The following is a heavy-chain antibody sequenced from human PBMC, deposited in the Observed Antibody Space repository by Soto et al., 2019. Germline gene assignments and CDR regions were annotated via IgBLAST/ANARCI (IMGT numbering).Heavy chain of an antibody. Sequence: VQLVQSGAEVRQPGSSVRVSCKASGGPFRPYSVTWVRQAPGQGLEWMGGILPIYDSPYYAQKFPGRVSLTADTSTNTAHMVGRSLTSEGTAVYFCAGVSASVTQVALREWGQGNLVLVSS. CDR1: GGPFRPYS. J-gene: IGHJ4*02. D-gene: IGHD2-21*02. CDR3: AGVSASVTQVALRE. V-gene: IGHV1-69*06. CDR2: ILPIYDSP.